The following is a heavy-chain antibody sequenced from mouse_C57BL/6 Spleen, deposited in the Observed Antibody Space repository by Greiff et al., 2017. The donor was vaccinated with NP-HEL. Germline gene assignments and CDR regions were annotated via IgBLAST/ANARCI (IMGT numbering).Heavy chain of an antibody. CDR1: GYTFTSYN. D-gene: IGHD3-2*02. J-gene: IGHJ3*01. V-gene: IGHV1-12*01. CDR3: AREADSSGYGAWFAY. Sequence: LQESGAELVRPGASVKMSCKASGYTFTSYNMHWVKQTPRQGLEWIGAIYPGNGDTSYNQKFKGKATLTVDKSSSTAYMQLSSLTSEDSAVYFCAREADSSGYGAWFAYWGQGTLVTVSA. CDR2: IYPGNGDT.